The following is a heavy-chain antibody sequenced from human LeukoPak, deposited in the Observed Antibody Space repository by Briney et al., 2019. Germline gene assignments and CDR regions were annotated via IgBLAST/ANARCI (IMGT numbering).Heavy chain of an antibody. J-gene: IGHJ4*02. D-gene: IGHD1-26*01. CDR3: AKDYSGSYYGGDY. V-gene: IGHV3-7*03. CDR1: GFTFSSYW. Sequence: PGGSLRLSCAASGFTFSSYWMSWVRQAPGKGLEWVANIKQDGSEKYYVDSVKGRFTISRDNSKNSLYLQMNSLRTDDTALYYCAKDYSGSYYGGDYWGQGTLVTVSS. CDR2: IKQDGSEK.